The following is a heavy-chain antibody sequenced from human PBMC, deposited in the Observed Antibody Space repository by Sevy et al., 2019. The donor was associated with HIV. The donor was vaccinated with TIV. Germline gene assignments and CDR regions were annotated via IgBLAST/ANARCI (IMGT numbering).Heavy chain of an antibody. V-gene: IGHV3-23*01. D-gene: IGHD3-10*01. J-gene: IGHJ4*02. CDR3: AKAYGSGSPPFD. Sequence: GGSLRLSCAASGFIFNSYAMSWVRQAPGKGLEWVSPISGSGGSTYYADSVKGRFTISRDNFKNTLDLQMNSLRAEDTAVYYCAKAYGSGSPPFDWGQGTLVTVSS. CDR2: ISGSGGST. CDR1: GFIFNSYA.